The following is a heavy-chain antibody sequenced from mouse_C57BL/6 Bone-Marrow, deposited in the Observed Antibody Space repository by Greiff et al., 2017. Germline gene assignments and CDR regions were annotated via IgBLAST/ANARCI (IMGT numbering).Heavy chain of an antibody. Sequence: VQLQQSGAALVRPGASVKLSCTASGFNIKDDYMHWVKQRPEQGLEWIGWIDPENGDTAYASKFQGKATITADTSSNTAYLQLSSLTSEDTAVYYCTTGYYSNYVLFDYWGQGTTLTVAS. CDR3: TTGYYSNYVLFDY. V-gene: IGHV14-4*01. D-gene: IGHD2-5*01. CDR2: IDPENGDT. CDR1: GFNIKDDY. J-gene: IGHJ2*01.